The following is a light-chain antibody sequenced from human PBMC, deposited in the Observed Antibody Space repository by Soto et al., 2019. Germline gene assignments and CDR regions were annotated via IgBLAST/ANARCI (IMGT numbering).Light chain of an antibody. V-gene: IGKV3D-15*01. CDR1: QSVSSN. Sequence: EIVMTRSPATRAVSPGERASLSCRASQSVSSNLAWYQQKLGQAPRLLIYGAFNRATGIPARFSGSGSGTDFTLTISSLEPDDSAISYCQQHNIWPPVTFGQGTRLEIK. CDR2: GAF. CDR3: QQHNIWPPVT. J-gene: IGKJ5*01.